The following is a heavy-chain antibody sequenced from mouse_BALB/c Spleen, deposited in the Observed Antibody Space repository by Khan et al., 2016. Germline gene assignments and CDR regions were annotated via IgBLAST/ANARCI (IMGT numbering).Heavy chain of an antibody. CDR1: GYSITSDYA. Sequence: EVQLQESGPGLVKPSQSLSLTCTVTGYSITSDYAWNWIRQFPGNKLEWMGYISYSGSTSYNPSLKSRISITRDTSKNQFFLQLNSVTTEDTATXYCAIEGNSYAMDYWGQGTSVTVSS. V-gene: IGHV3-2*02. J-gene: IGHJ4*01. D-gene: IGHD2-1*01. CDR3: AIEGNSYAMDY. CDR2: ISYSGST.